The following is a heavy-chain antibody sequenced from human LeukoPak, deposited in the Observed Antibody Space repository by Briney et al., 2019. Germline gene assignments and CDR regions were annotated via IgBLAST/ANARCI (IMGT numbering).Heavy chain of an antibody. Sequence: GGSLRLSCTASGFTFGDYAMSWFRQAPRKGLEWGGFIRSKAYGGTTEYAASVKGRFTISRDDSKSIAYLQMNSLKTEDTAVYYCTRAFSSNYYDSSGYLHYYYYYMDVWGKGTTVTVSS. D-gene: IGHD3-22*01. V-gene: IGHV3-49*03. CDR3: TRAFSSNYYDSSGYLHYYYYYMDV. CDR1: GFTFGDYA. CDR2: IRSKAYGGTT. J-gene: IGHJ6*03.